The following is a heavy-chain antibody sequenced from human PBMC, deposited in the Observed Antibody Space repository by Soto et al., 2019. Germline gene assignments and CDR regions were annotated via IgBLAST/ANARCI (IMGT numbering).Heavy chain of an antibody. D-gene: IGHD3-16*01. CDR3: VMVDNYVTPTPQDV. Sequence: QVQLVQSGDEVKKPGASVKVSCKASGYIFVNYGIAWVRQPPGQGLEWMGWISPYTVNTHSATKVQGRLTMTTDTSTSTAYRDLGSLTSDDTAVYYCVMVDNYVTPTPQDVWGQGTTVTVS. V-gene: IGHV1-18*01. CDR1: GYIFVNYG. CDR2: ISPYTVNT. J-gene: IGHJ6*02.